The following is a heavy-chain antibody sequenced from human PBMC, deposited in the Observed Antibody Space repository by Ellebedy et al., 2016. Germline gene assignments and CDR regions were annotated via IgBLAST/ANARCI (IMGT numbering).Heavy chain of an antibody. V-gene: IGHV4-31*03. CDR2: IYYSGST. CDR3: ARMSSTSQSDFDY. D-gene: IGHD2-2*01. Sequence: SETLSLTXTVSGGSISSGGYYWSWIRQHPGKGLEWIGYIYYSGSTYYNPSLKSRVTISVVTSKNQFSLKLSSVTAADTAVYYCARMSSTSQSDFDYWGQGTLVTVSS. CDR1: GGSISSGGYY. J-gene: IGHJ4*02.